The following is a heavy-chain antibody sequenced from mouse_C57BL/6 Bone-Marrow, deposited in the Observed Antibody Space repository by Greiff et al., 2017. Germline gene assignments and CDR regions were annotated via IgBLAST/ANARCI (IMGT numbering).Heavy chain of an antibody. J-gene: IGHJ1*03. CDR1: GSTFTSYW. CDR3: ARDGYYWYFDV. CDR2: IDPSDSYT. V-gene: IGHV1-50*01. D-gene: IGHD2-3*01. Sequence: QVQLQQPGAELVKPGASVKLSCKASGSTFTSYWMQWVKQRPGQGLEWIGEIDPSDSYTNYTQKFKGKATLTVDTSSSTAYMQLSSLTSEDSAVDYCARDGYYWYFDVWGTGTTGTVSS.